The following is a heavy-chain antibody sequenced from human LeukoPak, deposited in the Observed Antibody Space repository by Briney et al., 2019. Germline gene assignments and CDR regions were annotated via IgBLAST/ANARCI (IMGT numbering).Heavy chain of an antibody. Sequence: SETLSLTCTVSGGSISSYYWSWIRQPPGKGLEWIGYIYYSGSTNYNPSLKSRVTISVDTSKNQFSLKLSSVTAADTAVYYCAREHDYGDYFDYWGQGTRSPSPQ. V-gene: IGHV4-59*01. D-gene: IGHD4-17*01. CDR3: AREHDYGDYFDY. CDR2: IYYSGST. J-gene: IGHJ4*02. CDR1: GGSISSYY.